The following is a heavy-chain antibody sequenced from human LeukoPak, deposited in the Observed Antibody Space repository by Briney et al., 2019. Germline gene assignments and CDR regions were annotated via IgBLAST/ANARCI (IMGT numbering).Heavy chain of an antibody. J-gene: IGHJ6*02. Sequence: PSETLSLTCTVSGGSISSYYWSWIRQPPGKGLEWIGYIYTSGSTNYNPSLKSRVTISVDTSKNQFSLKLSSVTAADTAVFYCARLFTSSWEYFSGMGVWGQGTTITVSS. V-gene: IGHV4-4*09. CDR2: IYTSGST. CDR1: GGSISSYY. CDR3: ARLFTSSWEYFSGMGV. D-gene: IGHD6-13*01.